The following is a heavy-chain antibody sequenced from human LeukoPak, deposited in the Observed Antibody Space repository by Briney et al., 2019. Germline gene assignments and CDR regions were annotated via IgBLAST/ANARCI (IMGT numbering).Heavy chain of an antibody. V-gene: IGHV3-7*01. CDR1: GFTFSSYW. CDR3: ARVHRPYSSSSGGVDY. Sequence: GGSLRLSCAASGFTFSSYWMSWVRQAPGKGLEWVANIKQDGSEKYYVDSVKGRFTISRDNSKNTLYLQMNSLRAEDTAVYYCARVHRPYSSSSGGVDYWGQGTLVTVSS. CDR2: IKQDGSEK. D-gene: IGHD6-6*01. J-gene: IGHJ4*02.